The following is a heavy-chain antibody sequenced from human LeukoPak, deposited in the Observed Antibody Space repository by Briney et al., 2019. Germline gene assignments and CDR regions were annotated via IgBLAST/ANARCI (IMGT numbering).Heavy chain of an antibody. CDR1: GGSISGYY. J-gene: IGHJ4*02. Sequence: SETLSLTCTVSGGSISGYYWSWIRQPPGKGLEWIGYMHSSGSASYNPSLRSRVTISVDTSKNQFSLKLNSVTAADTAVYYCARYWSGGRWYLRSFEFWGQGTLV. V-gene: IGHV4-59*01. D-gene: IGHD3-3*01. CDR2: MHSSGSA. CDR3: ARYWSGGRWYLRSFEF.